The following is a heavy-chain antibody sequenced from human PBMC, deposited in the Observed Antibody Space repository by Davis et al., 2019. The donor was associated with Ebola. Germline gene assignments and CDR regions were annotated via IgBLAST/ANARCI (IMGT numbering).Heavy chain of an antibody. V-gene: IGHV1-58*01. CDR2: IVVGGGNT. D-gene: IGHD4-17*01. CDR3: ARGDYGDYVIDYYGMDV. CDR1: GFTFTSSA. Sequence: AASVKVSCKASGFTFTSSAVQWVRQARGQRLEWIGWIVVGGGNTNYAQKLQGRVTMTTDTSTSTAYMELRSLRSDDTAVYYCARGDYGDYVIDYYGMDVWGQGTTVTVSS. J-gene: IGHJ6*02.